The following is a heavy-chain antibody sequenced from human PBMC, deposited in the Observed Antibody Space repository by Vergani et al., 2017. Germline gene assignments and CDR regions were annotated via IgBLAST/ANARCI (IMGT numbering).Heavy chain of an antibody. Sequence: QVTLRESGPALVKPTQTLTLTCTFSGFSILTSEMCVSWIRQPPGKALEWLALIDWNDNKYFNTSLKTRPTITKDAPKNQVVLTMTNMDPVDTATYYCARIRRRGRSGYDIFDFWGQGILVTVAS. J-gene: IGHJ4*02. CDR1: GFSILTSEMC. D-gene: IGHD5-12*01. CDR2: IDWNDNK. V-gene: IGHV2-70*01. CDR3: ARIRRRGRSGYDIFDF.